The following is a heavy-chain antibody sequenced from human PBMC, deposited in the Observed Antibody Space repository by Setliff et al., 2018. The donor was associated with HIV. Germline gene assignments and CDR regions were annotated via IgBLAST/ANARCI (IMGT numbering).Heavy chain of an antibody. V-gene: IGHV1-3*01. J-gene: IGHJ6*03. CDR2: INAGNGNT. CDR3: ARVDFWSGWSGYPYYMDV. Sequence: ASVKVSCKASGYTFTKYGLSWVRQAPGQGLEWMGWINAGNGNTKYSQKFRGRVTFTRDTSASTAYMELSGLGFEDTAVYYCARVDFWSGWSGYPYYMDVWGKGTRSPSP. D-gene: IGHD3-3*01. CDR1: GYTFTKYG.